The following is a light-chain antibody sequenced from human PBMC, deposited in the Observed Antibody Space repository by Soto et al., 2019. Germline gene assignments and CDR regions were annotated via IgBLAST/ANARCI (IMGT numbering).Light chain of an antibody. V-gene: IGKV1-5*03. Sequence: DIQMTQSPSTLSGSVGDRVTITCRASQTISSWLAWYQQKPGKAPKLLIYKASTLKSGVPSRFSGSGSGTEFTLTISSLQPDDFATYDCQPYNSYSAAFGQGTKVELK. CDR1: QTISSW. CDR2: KAS. CDR3: QPYNSYSAA. J-gene: IGKJ1*01.